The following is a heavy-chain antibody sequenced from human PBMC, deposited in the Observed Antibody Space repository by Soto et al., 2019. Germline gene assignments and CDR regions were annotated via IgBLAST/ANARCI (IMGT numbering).Heavy chain of an antibody. CDR1: GDSVASNTAA. CDR3: ARGVAGSGFDL. D-gene: IGHD6-19*01. V-gene: IGHV6-1*01. CDR2: TYYRSNWRH. Sequence: SQTLSLTCAISGDSVASNTAAWNWIRSSPSRGLEWLGRTYYRSNWRHDYAVSVKSRITVNPDTSKNHFSLQLNSVTPDDTAVYYCARGVAGSGFDLWGQGTLVTVSS. J-gene: IGHJ4*02.